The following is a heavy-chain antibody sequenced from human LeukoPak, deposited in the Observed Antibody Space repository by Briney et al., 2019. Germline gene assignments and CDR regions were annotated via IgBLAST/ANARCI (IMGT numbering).Heavy chain of an antibody. CDR1: GLSFSSYA. J-gene: IGHJ4*02. CDR3: AKVVFYDSSGYWGYFDY. CDR2: ISGSGGST. D-gene: IGHD3-22*01. Sequence: GSLRLSCAASGLSFSSYAMRGLGQAPGKGLEWVSAISGSGGSTYYADYVKGRFTISRDNSKNTLYLQMNSLRAEDTAVYYCAKVVFYDSSGYWGYFDYWGQGTLVTVSS. V-gene: IGHV3-23*01.